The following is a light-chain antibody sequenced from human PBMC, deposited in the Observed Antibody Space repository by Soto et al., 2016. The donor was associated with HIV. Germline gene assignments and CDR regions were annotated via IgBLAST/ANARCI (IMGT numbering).Light chain of an antibody. V-gene: IGKV1-27*01. CDR1: QDINNY. CDR3: QKXNGGSALT. Sequence: DIQMTQSPSSLSASVGDRVTITCRASQDINNYLAWFQQKPGKAPKLLIYAASTLQPGAPSRFRGRGSGTDFTLTISSLQPEDVATYFXQKXNGGSALTFGGGTKVEI. CDR2: AAS. J-gene: IGKJ4*01.